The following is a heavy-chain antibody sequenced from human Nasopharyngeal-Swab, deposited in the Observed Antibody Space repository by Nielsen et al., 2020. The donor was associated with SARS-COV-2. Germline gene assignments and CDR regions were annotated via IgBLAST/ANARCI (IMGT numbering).Heavy chain of an antibody. V-gene: IGHV1-18*04. Sequence: ASVKVSCKASGYTFTSYGISWVRQDPGQGLEWMGWISAYNGNTNYAQKLQGRVTMTTDTSTSTAYMELRSLRSDDTAVYYCAKGIAVADAFDIWGQGTMVTVSS. D-gene: IGHD6-19*01. CDR3: AKGIAVADAFDI. CDR2: ISAYNGNT. J-gene: IGHJ3*02. CDR1: GYTFTSYG.